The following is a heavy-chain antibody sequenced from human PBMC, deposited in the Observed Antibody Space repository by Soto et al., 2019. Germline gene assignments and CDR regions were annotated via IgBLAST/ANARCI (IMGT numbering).Heavy chain of an antibody. V-gene: IGHV4-61*01. Sequence: SETLSLTCTVSGGSVSSGSYYWSWIRQPPGKGLEWIGYIYYSGGTNYNPSLKSRVTISVDTSKNQFSLKLSSVTAADTAVYYCARVVDTAMAKYYYYYGMDVWGQGTTVTVSS. CDR2: IYYSGGT. CDR3: ARVVDTAMAKYYYYYGMDV. CDR1: GGSVSSGSYY. J-gene: IGHJ6*02. D-gene: IGHD5-18*01.